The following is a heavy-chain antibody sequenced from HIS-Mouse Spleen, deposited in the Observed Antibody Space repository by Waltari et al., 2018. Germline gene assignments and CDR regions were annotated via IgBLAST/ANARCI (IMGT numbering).Heavy chain of an antibody. Sequence: QVQLQQWGAGLLKPSETLSLTCAVYGGSFGGYYWSWIRQPPGKGLEWIGEINHSGSTNYNPSLKSRVTISVDTSKNQFSLKLSSVTAADTAVYYCALVSSEADYWGQGTLVTVSS. D-gene: IGHD2-8*01. CDR1: GGSFGGYY. J-gene: IGHJ4*02. CDR2: INHSGST. V-gene: IGHV4-34*01. CDR3: ALVSSEADY.